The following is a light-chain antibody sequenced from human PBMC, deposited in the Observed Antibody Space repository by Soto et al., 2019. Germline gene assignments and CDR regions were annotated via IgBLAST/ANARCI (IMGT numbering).Light chain of an antibody. CDR1: SSDVGAYNY. CDR2: EVS. V-gene: IGLV2-14*01. J-gene: IGLJ1*01. Sequence: QSALAQPASVSGSPGQSIAISCTGTSSDVGAYNYVSWYQQHPGKAPKLIVHEVSDRPSGVSDRLSGSKSANTASLTISGLQAEDEADYYCSSYTGAYTLVFGTGTKVTVL. CDR3: SSYTGAYTLV.